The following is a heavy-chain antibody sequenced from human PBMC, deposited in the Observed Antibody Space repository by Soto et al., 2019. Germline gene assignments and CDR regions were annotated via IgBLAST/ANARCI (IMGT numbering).Heavy chain of an antibody. V-gene: IGHV1-24*01. D-gene: IGHD2-15*01. Sequence: ASVKVSCKVSGYTLTELSMHWVRQAPGKGLEWMGGFDPEDGETIYAQKFQGRVTMTEDTTTDTAYMELGSPRSEDTALYYCATAPPTPYCSGGSCYSSFDYWGQGTLVTVSS. CDR1: GYTLTELS. J-gene: IGHJ4*02. CDR2: FDPEDGET. CDR3: ATAPPTPYCSGGSCYSSFDY.